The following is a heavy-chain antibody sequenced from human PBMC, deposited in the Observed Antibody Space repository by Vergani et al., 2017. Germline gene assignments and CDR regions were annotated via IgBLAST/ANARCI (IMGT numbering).Heavy chain of an antibody. D-gene: IGHD3-3*01. V-gene: IGHV3-9*01. CDR2: ISWNSGSI. J-gene: IGHJ6*02. CDR3: AKEGRFLEWTYGMDV. Sequence: VQLVESGGGVVQPGRSLRLSCAASGFTFSSYAMHWVRQAPGKGLEWVSGISWNSGSIGYADSVKGRFTISRDNAKNSLYLQMNSLRAEDTALYYCAKEGRFLEWTYGMDVWGQGTTVTVSS. CDR1: GFTFSSYA.